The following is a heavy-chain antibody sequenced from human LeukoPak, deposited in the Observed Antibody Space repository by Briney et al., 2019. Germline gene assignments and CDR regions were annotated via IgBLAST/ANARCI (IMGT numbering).Heavy chain of an antibody. V-gene: IGHV3-21*01. Sequence: GGSLRLSCAASGFTFSTYAMSWVRQAPGKGLEWVSSISSSSSYIYYADSVKGRFTISRDNAKNSLYLQMNSLRAEDTAVYYCARDSSGVATPDYWGQGTLVTVSS. D-gene: IGHD5-12*01. CDR1: GFTFSTYA. CDR2: ISSSSSYI. J-gene: IGHJ4*02. CDR3: ARDSSGVATPDY.